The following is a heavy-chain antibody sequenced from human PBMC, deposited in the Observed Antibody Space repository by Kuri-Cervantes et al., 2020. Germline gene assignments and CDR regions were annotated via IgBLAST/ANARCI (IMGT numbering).Heavy chain of an antibody. J-gene: IGHJ1*01. Sequence: SETLSLTCTVSGGSVSSGSYYWSWIRRPPGKGLEWIGYIYYSGSTNYNPSLKSRVTISVDTSKNQFSLKLSSVTAADTAVYYCASRSMIVGRGYFQHWGQGTLVTVSS. D-gene: IGHD3-22*01. CDR2: IYYSGST. CDR1: GGSVSSGSYY. V-gene: IGHV4-61*01. CDR3: ASRSMIVGRGYFQH.